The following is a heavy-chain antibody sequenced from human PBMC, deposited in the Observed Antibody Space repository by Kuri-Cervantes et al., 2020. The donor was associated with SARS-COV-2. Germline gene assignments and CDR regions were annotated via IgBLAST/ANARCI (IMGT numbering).Heavy chain of an antibody. V-gene: IGHV4-38-2*01. Sequence: SETLSLTCAVSGYSISSGYYWGWIRQPPGKGLEWIGSIYHSGSTYYNPSLKSRVTISVDTSKNQFSLKLSSVTAADTAVYYCASGLAIYGDYVNYYYYYGMDVWGQGTTVTVSS. CDR3: ASGLAIYGDYVNYYYYYGMDV. D-gene: IGHD4-17*01. CDR2: IYHSGST. J-gene: IGHJ6*02. CDR1: GYSISSGYY.